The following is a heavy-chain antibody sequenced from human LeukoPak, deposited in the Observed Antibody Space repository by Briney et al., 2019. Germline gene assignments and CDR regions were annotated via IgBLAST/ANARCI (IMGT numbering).Heavy chain of an antibody. V-gene: IGHV3-53*01. J-gene: IGHJ4*02. Sequence: PGGSLRLSCAASGFSVSDNYMSWVRQAPGKGLEWVSVIDYDGRTYYADSVKGRFTISRDNAKKNSLYLQMNSLRAEDTAVYYCARCVMGDSGYDLDYWGQGTLVTVSS. D-gene: IGHD5-12*01. CDR1: GFSVSDNY. CDR3: ARCVMGDSGYDLDY. CDR2: IDYDGRT.